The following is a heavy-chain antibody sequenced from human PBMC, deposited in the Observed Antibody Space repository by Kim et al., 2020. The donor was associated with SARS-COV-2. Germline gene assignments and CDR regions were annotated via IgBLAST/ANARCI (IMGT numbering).Heavy chain of an antibody. D-gene: IGHD6-13*01. V-gene: IGHV1-2*06. CDR3: AYAAAGTTADNPEPYNWFDP. J-gene: IGHJ5*02. CDR1: GYTFTGYY. CDR2: INPNSGGT. Sequence: ASVKVSCKASGYTFTGYYMHWVRQAPGQGLEWMGRINPNSGGTNYAQKFQGRVTMTRDTPISTAYMELSRLRSDDTAVYYCAYAAAGTTADNPEPYNWFDPWGQGTLVTVSS.